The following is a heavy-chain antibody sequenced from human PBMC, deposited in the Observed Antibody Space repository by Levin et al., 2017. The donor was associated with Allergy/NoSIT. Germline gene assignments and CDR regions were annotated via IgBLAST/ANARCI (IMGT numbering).Heavy chain of an antibody. CDR1: GGSITSYY. J-gene: IGHJ4*02. CDR2: IYYSGST. V-gene: IGHV4-59*08. CDR3: ARSSRGAAAGFDY. D-gene: IGHD6-13*01. Sequence: PSETLSLTCTVSGGSITSYYWSWIRQPPGKGLEWIGYIYYSGSTTYNPSLQSRVTISVDTSKNQFSLKLSSVTAADTAMYYCARSSRGAAAGFDYWGQGSLVTVSS.